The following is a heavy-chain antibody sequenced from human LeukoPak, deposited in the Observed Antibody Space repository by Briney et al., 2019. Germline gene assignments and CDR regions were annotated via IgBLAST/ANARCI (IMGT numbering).Heavy chain of an antibody. D-gene: IGHD3-10*01. CDR2: IYYSGST. J-gene: IGHJ4*02. CDR3: ARRPEYHYGSGSYSEYYLDY. Sequence: SETLSLTCTVSGGSISSSSYYWGWIRQPPGKGLEWIGSIYYSGSTYYNPSLKSRVTISVDTSKNQFSLKLSSVTAADPAVYYCARRPEYHYGSGSYSEYYLDYWGQGTLLTLS. V-gene: IGHV4-39*01. CDR1: GGSISSSSYY.